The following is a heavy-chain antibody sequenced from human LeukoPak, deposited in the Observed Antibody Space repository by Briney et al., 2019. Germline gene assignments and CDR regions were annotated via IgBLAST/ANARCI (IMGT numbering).Heavy chain of an antibody. V-gene: IGHV1-24*01. CDR2: FDPEDGGT. D-gene: IGHD3-22*01. J-gene: IGHJ5*02. Sequence: ASVKVSCKVSGYALTELSMHWVRQAPGKGLEWMGGFDPEDGGTIYAQKFQGRVTMTEDTSTDTAYMELSSLRSEDTAVYYCATSKDYYDSNRFDPWGQGTLVTVSS. CDR3: ATSKDYYDSNRFDP. CDR1: GYALTELS.